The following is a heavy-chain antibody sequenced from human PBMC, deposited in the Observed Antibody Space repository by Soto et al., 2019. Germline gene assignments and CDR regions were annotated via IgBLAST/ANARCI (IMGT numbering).Heavy chain of an antibody. V-gene: IGHV4-4*02. D-gene: IGHD5-12*01. Sequence: SETLSLTCAVSSGSISSSNWWSWVRQPPGKGLEWIGEIYHSGSTNYNPSLKSRVTISVDKSKNQFSLKLSSVTAADTAVYYWARDFLYEGGHYYMDVWGKGTTVTVSS. J-gene: IGHJ6*03. CDR1: SGSISSSNW. CDR2: IYHSGST. CDR3: ARDFLYEGGHYYMDV.